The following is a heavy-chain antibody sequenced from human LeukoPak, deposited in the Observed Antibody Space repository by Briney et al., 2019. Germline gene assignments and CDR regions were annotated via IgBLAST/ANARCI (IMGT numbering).Heavy chain of an antibody. CDR2: IYNSGST. D-gene: IGHD2-15*01. CDR1: GXSTSNYY. J-gene: IGHJ4*02. V-gene: IGHV4-59*01. CDR3: ARDRDRKFDY. Sequence: SETLSLTWTVSGXSTSNYYWSWIRQPPGKGLEWLGYIYNSGSTNYNPSLKSRVTISIDTSKNQFSLILSSVTAADTAVYYCARDRDRKFDYWGQGTLVTVSS.